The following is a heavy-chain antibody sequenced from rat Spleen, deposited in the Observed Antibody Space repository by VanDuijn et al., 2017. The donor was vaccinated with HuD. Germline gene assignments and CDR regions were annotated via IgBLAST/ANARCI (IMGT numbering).Heavy chain of an antibody. D-gene: IGHD4-3*01. J-gene: IGHJ2*01. Sequence: EVQLVESGGGLVQPGRSMKLSCAASGFTFSNYYMAWVRQSPTKGLEWVASISNGGGKTYYPDSVKGRFTISRDNAQNTLYLQMNSLRSEDTATYYCTREGNSGYDYWGQGVMVTVSS. CDR1: GFTFSNYY. CDR3: TREGNSGYDY. CDR2: ISNGGGKT. V-gene: IGHV5-25*01.